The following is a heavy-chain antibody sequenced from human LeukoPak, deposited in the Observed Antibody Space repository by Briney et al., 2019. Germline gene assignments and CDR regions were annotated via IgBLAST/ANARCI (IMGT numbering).Heavy chain of an antibody. V-gene: IGHV4-39*07. D-gene: IGHD5-24*01. Sequence: PSETLSLACTVSGGSISSSSYYWGWIRQPPGKGLEWIGSFYYSGSTYYNPSLKSRVTISVDTSKNHFSLKLSSVTAADTAVYYCARDRRRDGYPDYWGQGTLVTVSS. CDR1: GGSISSSSYY. CDR3: ARDRRRDGYPDY. J-gene: IGHJ4*02. CDR2: FYYSGST.